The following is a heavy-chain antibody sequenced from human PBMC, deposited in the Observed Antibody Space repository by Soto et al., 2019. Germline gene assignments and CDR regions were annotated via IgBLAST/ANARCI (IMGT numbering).Heavy chain of an antibody. J-gene: IGHJ4*02. D-gene: IGHD6-19*01. CDR3: ARRGSGRYYDY. V-gene: IGHV3-23*01. CDR1: GFTFSSYA. CDR2: ISGSGGST. Sequence: EVQLLESGGGLVQPGGSLRLSCAASGFTFSSYAMRWVRQAPVKGLEWVSAISGSGGSTYYADSVKGRFTISRDNSKNTLYLQMNSLRAEEKAVYYCARRGSGRYYDYWGQGTLVTVSS.